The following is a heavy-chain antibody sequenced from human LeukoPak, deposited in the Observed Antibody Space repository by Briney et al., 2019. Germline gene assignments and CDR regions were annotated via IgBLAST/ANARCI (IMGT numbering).Heavy chain of an antibody. Sequence: PGGSLRLSCAASGFTFSSYWMSWVRQAPGKGPERVANIRQDGSEKYYVDSVKGRFTISRDNAKNSLYLQMNSLRAEDTAVYYCARPYCSGGSCDWFDPWGQGILVTVSS. CDR2: IRQDGSEK. CDR1: GFTFSSYW. V-gene: IGHV3-7*01. J-gene: IGHJ5*02. CDR3: ARPYCSGGSCDWFDP. D-gene: IGHD2-15*01.